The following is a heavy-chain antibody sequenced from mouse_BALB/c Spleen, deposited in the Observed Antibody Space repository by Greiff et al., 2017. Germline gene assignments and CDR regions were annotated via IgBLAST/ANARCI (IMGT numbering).Heavy chain of an antibody. CDR1: GYTFTSYY. Sequence: QVQLQQSGAELVKPGASVKLSCKASGYTFTSYYMYWVKQRPGQGLEWIGEINPSNGGTNFNEKFKSKATLTVDKSSSTAYMQLSSLTSEDSAVYYCTRYGNEWYFDVWGAGTTVTVSS. D-gene: IGHD2-10*02. V-gene: IGHV1S81*02. J-gene: IGHJ1*01. CDR3: TRYGNEWYFDV. CDR2: INPSNGGT.